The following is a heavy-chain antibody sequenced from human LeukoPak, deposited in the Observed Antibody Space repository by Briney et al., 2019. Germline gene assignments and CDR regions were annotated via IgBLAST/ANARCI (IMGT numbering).Heavy chain of an antibody. V-gene: IGHV4-59*01. CDR2: IYYSGST. J-gene: IGHJ3*02. Sequence: SETLSLTCTVSGGSISSYYWSWIRQPPGKGLERIGYIYYSGSTNYNPSLKSRVTISVDTSKNQFSLKLSSVTAADTAVYYCARGVMVYARDAFDIWGQGTMVTVSS. CDR3: ARGVMVYARDAFDI. CDR1: GGSISSYY. D-gene: IGHD2-8*01.